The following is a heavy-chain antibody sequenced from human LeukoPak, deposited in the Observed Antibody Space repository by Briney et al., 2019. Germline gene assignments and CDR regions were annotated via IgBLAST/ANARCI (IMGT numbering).Heavy chain of an antibody. J-gene: IGHJ5*02. V-gene: IGHV4-59*01. CDR1: GGSISTYY. CDR3: ARTPPRLRNWFDP. Sequence: PSETLSLTCTVSGGSISTYYWSWIRQPPGEGLEWIGYIYYSGSTYYNPSLRSRVTISVDTSKNQFSLKLRSVTAADTAVYYCARTPPRLRNWFDPWGQGTLVTVSS. D-gene: IGHD2-15*01. CDR2: IYYSGST.